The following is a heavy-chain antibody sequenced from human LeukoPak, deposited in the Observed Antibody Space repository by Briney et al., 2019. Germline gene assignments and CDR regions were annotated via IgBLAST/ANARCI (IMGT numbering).Heavy chain of an antibody. CDR1: GFTFSSYA. D-gene: IGHD6-19*01. Sequence: GGSLRLSCAASGFTFSSYAMSWVRQAPGKGLEWVSAISGSGGSTYYADSVKGRFTISRDNSKNTLFLQMSSLRAEDTAVYYCAKNSSGRGIFDSWGQGTLVTVSS. CDR2: ISGSGGST. V-gene: IGHV3-23*01. CDR3: AKNSSGRGIFDS. J-gene: IGHJ4*02.